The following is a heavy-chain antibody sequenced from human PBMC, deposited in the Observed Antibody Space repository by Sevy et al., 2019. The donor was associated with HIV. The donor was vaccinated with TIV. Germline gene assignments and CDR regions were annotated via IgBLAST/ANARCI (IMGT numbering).Heavy chain of an antibody. D-gene: IGHD3-10*01. CDR2: TYYRSKWYN. V-gene: IGHV6-1*01. CDR3: ARAGYYGSGTRLYYFDY. CDR1: GDSVSSNSAV. Sequence: SQTLSLTCAISGDSVSSNSAVWNWIRQSPSRGLEWLGRTYYRSKWYNDYAVSVKSRITINPDTSKNQFSLQLNSVTPGDTAVYYWARAGYYGSGTRLYYFDYWGQGTLVTVSS. J-gene: IGHJ4*02.